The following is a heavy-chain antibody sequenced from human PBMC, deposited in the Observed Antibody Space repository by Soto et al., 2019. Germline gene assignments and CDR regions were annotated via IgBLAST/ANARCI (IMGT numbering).Heavy chain of an antibody. Sequence: GSMIRTGAAAGFTFSRYAMHRVRQAPGKGLEWVAVISYDGSNKYYADSVKGRFTISRDNSKNTLYLQMNSLRAEDTAVYYCARGWRLLRSPGDVWGQGTTVTVSS. J-gene: IGHJ6*02. V-gene: IGHV3-30-3*01. CDR2: ISYDGSNK. CDR3: ARGWRLLRSPGDV. D-gene: IGHD3-3*01. CDR1: GFTFSRYA.